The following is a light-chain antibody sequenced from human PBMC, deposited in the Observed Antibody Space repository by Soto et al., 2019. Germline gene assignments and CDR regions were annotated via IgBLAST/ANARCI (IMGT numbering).Light chain of an antibody. CDR3: QSYDNSLSAWV. Sequence: QSALTKPPSVSGAPGQWVTISCTGRSSNIGAGYDVHWYLQLPGTAPKLLIYKNANRPSGVPDRFSGSKSGTSASLAITGLQAEDEADYYCQSYDNSLSAWVFGGGTKLTVL. CDR1: SSNIGAGYD. V-gene: IGLV1-40*01. J-gene: IGLJ3*02. CDR2: KNA.